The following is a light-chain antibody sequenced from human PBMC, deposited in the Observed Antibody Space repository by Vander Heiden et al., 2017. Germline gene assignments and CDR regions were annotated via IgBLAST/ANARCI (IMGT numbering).Light chain of an antibody. J-gene: IGLJ1*01. Sequence: QSALTQPASVSGSPGPSTTISCTGTSSDVGGYNFVTWYQQHPGKAPELMIYEVSNRPSGVSNRFSGSKSGNTASLTISGLQAEDEADYYCSSYTSSSFYVFGTGTKVTVL. CDR3: SSYTSSSFYV. V-gene: IGLV2-14*01. CDR2: EVS. CDR1: SSDVGGYNF.